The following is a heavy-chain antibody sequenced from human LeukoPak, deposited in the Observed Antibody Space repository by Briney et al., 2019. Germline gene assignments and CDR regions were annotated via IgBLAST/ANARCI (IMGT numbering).Heavy chain of an antibody. CDR3: ARRSCGSASCRAFDI. CDR2: ISITGTTM. Sequence: PGGSLRLSCAASGFTFSDYFMSWIRQSPGKGLEGVSYISITGTTMYYGDSVKGRFTISRDNANSSLYLQMNSLRAEDTAVYYCARRSCGSASCRAFDIWGQGTMVTVSS. D-gene: IGHD2-2*01. V-gene: IGHV3-11*01. CDR1: GFTFSDYF. J-gene: IGHJ3*02.